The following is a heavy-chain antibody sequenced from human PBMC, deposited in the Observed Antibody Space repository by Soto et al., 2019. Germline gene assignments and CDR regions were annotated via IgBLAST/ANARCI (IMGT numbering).Heavy chain of an antibody. V-gene: IGHV3-30*18. CDR3: AKDQYSYGDYNRYYYGMDV. Sequence: GGSLRLSWAAFGFTFSSYGMHWVRQAPGKGLEWVAVISYDGSNKYYADSVKGRFTISRDNSKNTLYLQMNSLRAEDTAVYYCAKDQYSYGDYNRYYYGMDVWGQGTTVTVSS. CDR2: ISYDGSNK. D-gene: IGHD4-17*01. CDR1: GFTFSSYG. J-gene: IGHJ6*02.